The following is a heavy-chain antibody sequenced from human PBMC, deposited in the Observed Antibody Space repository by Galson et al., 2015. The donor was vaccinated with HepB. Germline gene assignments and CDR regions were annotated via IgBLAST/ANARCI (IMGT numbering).Heavy chain of an antibody. Sequence: SLRLSCAASGFTFSYYYMSWTRQAPGKGLEWVSCISGSANSIFYADSVKGRVTISRDNAKNSLSLQMNSLRAEDTAIYYCARAQRHYSDTSGYFYLDSWGQGTLVTVSS. V-gene: IGHV3-11*04. CDR1: GFTFSYYY. J-gene: IGHJ4*02. CDR2: ISGSANSI. D-gene: IGHD3-22*01. CDR3: ARAQRHYSDTSGYFYLDS.